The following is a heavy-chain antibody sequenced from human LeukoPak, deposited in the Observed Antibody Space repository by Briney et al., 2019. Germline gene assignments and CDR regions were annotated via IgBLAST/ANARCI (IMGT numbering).Heavy chain of an antibody. CDR3: ARRYSYGSLRAFDI. CDR2: IYPGDSEI. Sequence: SGESLKISCKASGYSFTSYWIAWVRQMPGKGLEWMGIIYPGDSEIRYSPSFQGQVTISADKSISTAYLQWSSLKASDTAMYYCARRYSYGSLRAFDIWGQGTIVTVS. CDR1: GYSFTSYW. V-gene: IGHV5-51*01. J-gene: IGHJ3*02. D-gene: IGHD5-18*01.